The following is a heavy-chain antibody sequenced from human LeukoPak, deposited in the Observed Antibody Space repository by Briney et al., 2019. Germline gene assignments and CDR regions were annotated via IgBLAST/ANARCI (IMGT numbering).Heavy chain of an antibody. J-gene: IGHJ3*02. CDR3: ARVGYYYDSSGYYYVGEPGSAFDI. CDR2: VYSSGST. CDR1: GGSISSGSHY. V-gene: IGHV4-61*02. Sequence: SETLSLTCTVSGGSISSGSHYWTWIRQPAGKGLEYIGRVYSSGSTDSNPSLRSRLTMSVDTSKNQLSLKLTSVTAADTAVYYCARVGYYYDSSGYYYVGEPGSAFDIWGQGTMVTVSS. D-gene: IGHD3-22*01.